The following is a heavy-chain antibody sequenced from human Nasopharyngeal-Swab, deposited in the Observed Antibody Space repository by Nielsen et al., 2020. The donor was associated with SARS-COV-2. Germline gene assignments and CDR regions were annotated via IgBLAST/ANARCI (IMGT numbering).Heavy chain of an antibody. V-gene: IGHV7-4-1*02. CDR2: INTNTGNP. D-gene: IGHD2-15*01. CDR3: ARDLGDIVVVVAARFDY. CDR1: GYTFTSYA. Sequence: ASVKVPCKASGYTFTSYAMNWVRQAPGQGLEWMGWINTNTGNPTYAQGFTGRFVFSLDTSVSTAYLQISSLKAEDTAVYYCARDLGDIVVVVAARFDYWGQGTLVTVSS. J-gene: IGHJ4*02.